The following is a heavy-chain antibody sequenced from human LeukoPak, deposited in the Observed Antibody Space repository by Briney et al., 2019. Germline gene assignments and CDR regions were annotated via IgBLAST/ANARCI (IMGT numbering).Heavy chain of an antibody. CDR3: AREEYSGSYYCDH. J-gene: IGHJ4*02. D-gene: IGHD1-26*01. Sequence: PGGSLRLSCAASGFTFSSYSMNWVRQAPGKGLEWVSSISSSSSYIYYADSVKGRFTISRDNAKNSLYLQMNSLRAEDTAVYYCAREEYSGSYYCDHWGEGTLVTVSS. CDR2: ISSSSSYI. CDR1: GFTFSSYS. V-gene: IGHV3-21*01.